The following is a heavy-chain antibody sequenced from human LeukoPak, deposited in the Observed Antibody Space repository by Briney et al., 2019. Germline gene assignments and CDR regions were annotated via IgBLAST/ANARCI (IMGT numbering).Heavy chain of an antibody. Sequence: PSETLSLTCTASGGTISTSDYYWVWIPQPPGKGLEWIASINYSDRTYFDPFLRSLVTICVDTYSNEFSLKVTSVTAADTAVYYCARSCGSTSCSDGDWFDPWGQGTLVTVSS. J-gene: IGHJ5*02. CDR3: ARSCGSTSCSDGDWFDP. D-gene: IGHD2-2*01. CDR2: INYSDRT. CDR1: GGTISTSDYY. V-gene: IGHV4-39*01.